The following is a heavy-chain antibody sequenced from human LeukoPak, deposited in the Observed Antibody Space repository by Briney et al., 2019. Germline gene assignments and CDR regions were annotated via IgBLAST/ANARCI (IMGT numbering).Heavy chain of an antibody. J-gene: IGHJ5*02. V-gene: IGHV4-30-4*01. CDR3: ARVIPDIVVVVAAIGCFDP. Sequence: SETLSLTCTVSGDSISSDHYYWRWVRQPPGKGLEWIGCIYYGGSTYYNPSLKSRITISLDTSTNQFSLKLRSVTAADTAVYYCARVIPDIVVVVAAIGCFDPWGQGTLVTVSS. CDR2: IYYGGST. D-gene: IGHD2-15*01. CDR1: GDSISSDHYY.